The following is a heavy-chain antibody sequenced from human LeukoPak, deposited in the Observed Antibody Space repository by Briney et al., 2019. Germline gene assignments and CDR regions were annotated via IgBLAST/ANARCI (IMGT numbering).Heavy chain of an antibody. CDR3: ARVGVGATVYYFDY. V-gene: IGHV3-7*01. CDR1: GFTFSSYW. J-gene: IGHJ4*02. CDR2: IKQDGSEK. D-gene: IGHD1-26*01. Sequence: PGGSLRLSCAASGFTFSSYWMSWVRQAPGKGLEWVANIKQDGSEKYYVDSVKGRFTISRDNAKNSLYLQMNSLRAEDTAVYYCARVGVGATVYYFDYWGQGTLVTVSS.